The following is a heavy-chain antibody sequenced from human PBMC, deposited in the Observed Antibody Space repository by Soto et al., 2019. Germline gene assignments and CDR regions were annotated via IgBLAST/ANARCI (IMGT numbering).Heavy chain of an antibody. CDR1: GYSFTSYW. Sequence: PGESLKISCKGSGYSFTSYWISWVRQMPGKGLEWMGRIDPSDSYTNYSPSFQGHLTISADKSISTAYLQWSSLKASDTAMYYCARLSYYSDSSGPRYYFDYWGQGTLVTVSS. CDR3: ARLSYYSDSSGPRYYFDY. CDR2: IDPSDSYT. V-gene: IGHV5-10-1*01. J-gene: IGHJ4*02. D-gene: IGHD3-22*01.